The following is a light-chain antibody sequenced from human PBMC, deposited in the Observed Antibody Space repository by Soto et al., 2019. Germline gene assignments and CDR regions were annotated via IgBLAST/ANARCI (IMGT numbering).Light chain of an antibody. CDR1: QSISSW. V-gene: IGKV1-5*01. CDR2: DAS. Sequence: SQMTRCPSTLSASVGDRVTITCRASQSISSWLAWYQQKPGKAPKLLIYDASSLESGVPSRFSGSGSGTEFTLTISSLQPDDFATYYCQQYNSYWTFGQGTKVDIK. CDR3: QQYNSYWT. J-gene: IGKJ1*01.